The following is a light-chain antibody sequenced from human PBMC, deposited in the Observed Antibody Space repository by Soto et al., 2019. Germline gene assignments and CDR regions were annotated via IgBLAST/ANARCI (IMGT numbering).Light chain of an antibody. V-gene: IGKV1-33*01. CDR3: QQYDPVPPT. J-gene: IGKJ5*01. CDR1: QDISNY. CDR2: GAS. Sequence: DIQMTQSPSSLSASVGDRVTITCQASQDISNYVNWFQQKLGKAPKLLMYGASNLETGVPSRFSGSGSGTDFTLTISSLQPEDVATYYCQQYDPVPPTFGQGTRLEIK.